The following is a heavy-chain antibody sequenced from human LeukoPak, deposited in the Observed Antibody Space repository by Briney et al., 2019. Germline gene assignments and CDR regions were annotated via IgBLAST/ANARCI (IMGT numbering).Heavy chain of an antibody. CDR2: VYPDDSRT. Sequence: GECLKISCKASGYNFPKSWIGWVRRMPGKGLEWMAIVYPDDSRTKYSPSFQGQVTISADKSINTAYLQWSSLRASDTAMYYCARPDYFASHDWGQGTLVTVSS. V-gene: IGHV5-51*01. D-gene: IGHD2/OR15-2a*01. J-gene: IGHJ4*02. CDR1: GYNFPKSW. CDR3: ARPDYFASHD.